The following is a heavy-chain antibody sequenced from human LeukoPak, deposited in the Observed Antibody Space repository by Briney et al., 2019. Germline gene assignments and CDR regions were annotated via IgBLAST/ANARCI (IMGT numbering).Heavy chain of an antibody. CDR2: IGTAGDA. D-gene: IGHD1-26*01. Sequence: GGSLRLSCAASGFTFSSYDMHWVRQATGKGLEWVSAIGTAGDAYYPGSVKGRFTISRENAKNSLYLQMNSLRAGDTAVYYCARAGPGVGATSRDAFDIWGQGTMVTVSS. CDR3: ARAGPGVGATSRDAFDI. CDR1: GFTFSSYD. V-gene: IGHV3-13*01. J-gene: IGHJ3*02.